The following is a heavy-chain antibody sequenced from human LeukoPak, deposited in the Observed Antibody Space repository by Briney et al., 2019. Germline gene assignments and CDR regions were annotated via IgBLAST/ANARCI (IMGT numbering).Heavy chain of an antibody. CDR1: GFTFSSYG. J-gene: IGHJ4*02. CDR3: ARHYYYDSSATPDY. D-gene: IGHD3-22*01. Sequence: PGGSLRLSCAASGFTFSSYGMHWVRQAPGKGLEWVAVIWYDGSNKYYADSVKGRFTISRDNSKNTVYLQMNSLRAEDTAVYYCARHYYYDSSATPDYWGQGTLVTVSS. CDR2: IWYDGSNK. V-gene: IGHV3-33*01.